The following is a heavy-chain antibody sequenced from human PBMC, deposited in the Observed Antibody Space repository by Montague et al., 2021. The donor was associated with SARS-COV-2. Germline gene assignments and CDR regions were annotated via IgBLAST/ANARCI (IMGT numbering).Heavy chain of an antibody. D-gene: IGHD2-15*01. Sequence: SETLSLTCTVSGGSISSSSYYPCWIRQPPGKVLWWIGSIYNSGSNYYNPSLKRRDTIAVDTSKNQFSLKLTSVTAADTAVYYGARDPRVVLAATIYNWFDPGGKGTLVTVPS. V-gene: IGHV4-39*07. CDR3: ARDPRVVLAATIYNWFDP. J-gene: IGHJ5*02. CDR1: GGSISSSSYY. CDR2: IYNSGSN.